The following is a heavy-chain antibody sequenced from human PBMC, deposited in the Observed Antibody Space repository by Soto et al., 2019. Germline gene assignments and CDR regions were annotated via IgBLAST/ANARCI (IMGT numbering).Heavy chain of an antibody. CDR2: ISSSSTYI. CDR3: ARXSXXXXYGSGY. Sequence: EVQLVESGGGLVKPGGSLRLSCAASGFTFSSYSMNWVRQAPGKGLEWVSSISSSSTYIYYADSVKGRFTISRDNAKNSLYLQMNSLRAEDTAVYXCARXSXXXXYGSGYWGQGTLVTVSS. D-gene: IGHD3-10*01. V-gene: IGHV3-21*01. CDR1: GFTFSSYS. J-gene: IGHJ4*02.